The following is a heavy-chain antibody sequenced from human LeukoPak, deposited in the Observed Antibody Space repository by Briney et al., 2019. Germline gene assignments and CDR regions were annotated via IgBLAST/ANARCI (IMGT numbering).Heavy chain of an antibody. D-gene: IGHD3-10*01. CDR2: TYYRSRWLL. V-gene: IGHV6-1*01. CDR1: GDTISSYSAA. J-gene: IGHJ5*01. Sequence: SQTLSLTCAISGDTISSYSAAWNWIRQSPSRGLEWLGRTYYRSRWLLDYAESVGSRISIDADTSKNRFSVQLASVTPEDTAVYYCARDGDFYGSGSLDSWGQGTLVTVSS. CDR3: ARDGDFYGSGSLDS.